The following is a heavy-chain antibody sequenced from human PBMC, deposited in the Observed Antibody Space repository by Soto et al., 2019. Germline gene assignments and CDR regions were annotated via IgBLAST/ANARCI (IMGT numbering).Heavy chain of an antibody. V-gene: IGHV1-69*01. J-gene: IGHJ6*02. Sequence: QVQLVQSGAEVKKPGSSVKVSCKASGGTFSSYAISWVRQAPGQGLEWMGGIIPIFGTANYAQKFQGRVTITADESTSTAYMELSSLRSEYTTVYYCARILVDTNYYYYYGMVVWGQGTTVTVSS. CDR2: IIPIFGTA. CDR1: GGTFSSYA. D-gene: IGHD5-18*01. CDR3: ARILVDTNYYYYYGMVV.